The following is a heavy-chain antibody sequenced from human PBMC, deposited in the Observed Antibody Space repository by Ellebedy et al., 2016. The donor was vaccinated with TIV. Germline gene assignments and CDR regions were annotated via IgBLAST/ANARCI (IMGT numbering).Heavy chain of an antibody. V-gene: IGHV3-7*01. CDR1: GFTFSSYW. CDR3: ARDSGSGAFDI. CDR2: IRQDGSRV. J-gene: IGHJ3*02. D-gene: IGHD3-10*01. Sequence: GESLKISCAASGFTFSSYWMTWVRQAPGKGLEWVANIRQDGSRVNYVDYVKGRFTISRDNAKNSLHLQMNGLRAEDTAVYYCARDSGSGAFDIWGQGTLVTVSS.